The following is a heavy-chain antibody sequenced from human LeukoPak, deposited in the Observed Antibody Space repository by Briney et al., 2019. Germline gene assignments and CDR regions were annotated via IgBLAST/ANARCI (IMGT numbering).Heavy chain of an antibody. V-gene: IGHV4-34*01. D-gene: IGHD1-1*01. CDR3: ARDTRYNRNGEGWFDP. CDR2: INHSGST. J-gene: IGHJ5*02. CDR1: GGSFSGYY. Sequence: PSETLSLTCAVYGGSFSGYYWSWIRQPPGKGLEWIWEINHSGSTNYNPSLKSRVTISVDTSKNQFSLKLSSVTAADTAVYYCARDTRYNRNGEGWFDPWGQGTLVTVSS.